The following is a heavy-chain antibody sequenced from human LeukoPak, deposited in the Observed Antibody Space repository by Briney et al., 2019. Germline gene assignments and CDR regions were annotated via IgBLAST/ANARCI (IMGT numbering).Heavy chain of an antibody. V-gene: IGHV4-30-4*08. CDR3: ARVPVAPPPGDYYYYYYMDV. CDR2: IYYSGST. Sequence: NTSETLSLTCTVSGGSISSGDYYWSWIRQPPGKGLEWIGYIYYSGSTYYNPSLKSRVTISVDTSKNQFSLKLSSVTAVDTAVYYCARVPVAPPPGDYYYYYYMDVWGKGTTVTVSS. D-gene: IGHD6-19*01. J-gene: IGHJ6*03. CDR1: GGSISSGDYY.